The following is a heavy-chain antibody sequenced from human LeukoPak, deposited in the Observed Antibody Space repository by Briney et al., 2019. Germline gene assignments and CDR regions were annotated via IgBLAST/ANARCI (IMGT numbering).Heavy chain of an antibody. J-gene: IGHJ4*02. Sequence: PGGSLRLSCAASGFTFSSYFWMRWVRQAPGKGLVWVSRIKSDGSSSTYADSVKGRFTISRDNAKNSLYLQMNTLRAEDTAVYYCVRDLDLGGYSSFEYWGQGTLVTVSS. V-gene: IGHV3-74*01. CDR1: GFTFSSYFW. CDR2: IKSDGSSS. D-gene: IGHD4-23*01. CDR3: VRDLDLGGYSSFEY.